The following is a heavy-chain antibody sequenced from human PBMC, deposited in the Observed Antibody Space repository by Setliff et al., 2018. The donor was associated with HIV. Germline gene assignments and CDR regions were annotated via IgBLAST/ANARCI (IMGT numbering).Heavy chain of an antibody. J-gene: IGHJ4*02. Sequence: GGSLRLSCVASGFTFTNAWMSWVRQAPGEGLEWIGRIKSQTGGGTTEYAAPLKGRFTISRDDSKNTLNLQMNSLRAEDTAVYYCVRDFYSDYSYYIYSDCWGQGTLVTVSS. D-gene: IGHD4-4*01. CDR3: VRDFYSDYSYYIYSDC. CDR2: IKSQTGGGTT. CDR1: GFTFTNAW. V-gene: IGHV3-15*01.